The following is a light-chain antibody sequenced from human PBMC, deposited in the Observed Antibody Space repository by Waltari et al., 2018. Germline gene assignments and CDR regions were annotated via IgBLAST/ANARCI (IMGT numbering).Light chain of an antibody. CDR3: CSYAGSSTYV. Sequence: QSALTQPASVSGSPGQSITISCTGTSSDVGSYNLVSWYQQHPGNAPKLMIYAVNERPSGVSNRFSGSKSGNTASLTISGLQAEDEADYYCCSYAGSSTYVFGAGTKVTVL. J-gene: IGLJ1*01. CDR2: AVN. V-gene: IGLV2-23*02. CDR1: SSDVGSYNL.